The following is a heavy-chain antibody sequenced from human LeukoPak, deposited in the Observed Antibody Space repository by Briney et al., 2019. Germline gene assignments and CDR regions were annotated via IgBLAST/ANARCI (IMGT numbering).Heavy chain of an antibody. CDR3: ARGVGVRLRMDV. D-gene: IGHD1-26*01. Sequence: SETLSLTCAVYGGSFSGYYWSWIRQPPGKGLEWIGEVNHSGSTNYSPSLKSRVTISVDTSKNQFSLKLSSVTAADTAVYYCARGVGVRLRMDVWGQGTTVTVSS. CDR1: GGSFSGYY. V-gene: IGHV4-34*01. J-gene: IGHJ6*02. CDR2: VNHSGST.